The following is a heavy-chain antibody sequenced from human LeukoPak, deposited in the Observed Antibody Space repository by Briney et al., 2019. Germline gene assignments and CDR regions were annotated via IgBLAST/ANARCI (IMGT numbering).Heavy chain of an antibody. J-gene: IGHJ4*02. CDR3: ARHDSSNYPLDY. CDR2: IYHSGST. Sequence: PSQTLSLTCTVSGGSISSGGYYWSWIRQPPGKGLEWIGYIYHSGSTNYNPSLKSRVTISVDTSKNQFSLKLSSVTAADTAVYYCARHDSSNYPLDYWGQGTLVTVSS. CDR1: GGSISSGGYY. V-gene: IGHV4-30-2*01. D-gene: IGHD3-22*01.